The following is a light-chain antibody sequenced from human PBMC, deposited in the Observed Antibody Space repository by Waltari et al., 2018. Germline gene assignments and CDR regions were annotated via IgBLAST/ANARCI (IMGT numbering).Light chain of an antibody. CDR2: AAS. CDR3: QQLNSYPWT. Sequence: DIQLTQSPSFLSASVGDRVTLTCRASQGISSYLACYQQKPGKAPKLLIYAASTLQSGVPSRFSGSGSGTEFTLTISSLQPEDFATYYCQQLNSYPWTFGQGTKVEIK. V-gene: IGKV1-9*01. CDR1: QGISSY. J-gene: IGKJ1*01.